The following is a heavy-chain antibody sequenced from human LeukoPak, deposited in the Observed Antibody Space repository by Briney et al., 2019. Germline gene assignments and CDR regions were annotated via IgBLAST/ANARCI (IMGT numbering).Heavy chain of an antibody. D-gene: IGHD3-22*01. J-gene: IGHJ4*02. Sequence: ASVKVSCKASGYTFTGYYMHWVRQAPGQGLEWMGWINPNCGGTNYAQKFQGRVTMTRDTSISTAYMELSRLRSDDTAVYYCARGNTYYYDSSGYPDRYWGQGTLVTVSS. CDR1: GYTFTGYY. CDR2: INPNCGGT. CDR3: ARGNTYYYDSSGYPDRY. V-gene: IGHV1-2*02.